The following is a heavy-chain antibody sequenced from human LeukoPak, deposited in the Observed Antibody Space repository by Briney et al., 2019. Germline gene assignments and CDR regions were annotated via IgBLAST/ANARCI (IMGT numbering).Heavy chain of an antibody. Sequence: GGSLRLSCAASGFRFSSYAMSWVRQAPGQGLEWVSTISGSSHSRTDYADSVKGRFTISRDNSQNTLFLQVDTLRVEDTATYYCAKDRSLGRLVHEAFDVWGQGAMVVVSS. V-gene: IGHV3-23*01. J-gene: IGHJ3*01. CDR1: GFRFSSYA. CDR2: ISGSSHSRT. D-gene: IGHD3-16*01. CDR3: AKDRSLGRLVHEAFDV.